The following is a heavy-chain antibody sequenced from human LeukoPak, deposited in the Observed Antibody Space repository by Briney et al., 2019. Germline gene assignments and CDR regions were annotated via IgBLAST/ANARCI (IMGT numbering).Heavy chain of an antibody. CDR1: GYTFTSYG. CDR2: ISAYNGNT. D-gene: IGHD3-3*01. Sequence: GASVKVSCKASGYTFTSYGISWVRQAPGQGLEWMGWISAYNGNTNYAQKLQGRVTMTTDTSTSTAYMELRSLRSDDTAVYYCARDPDQPVYYDFWSGYYTHWGQGTLVTVSS. J-gene: IGHJ4*02. CDR3: ARDPDQPVYYDFWSGYYTH. V-gene: IGHV1-18*01.